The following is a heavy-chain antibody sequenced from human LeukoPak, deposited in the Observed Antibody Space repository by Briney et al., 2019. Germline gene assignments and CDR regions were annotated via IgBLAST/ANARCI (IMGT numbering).Heavy chain of an antibody. V-gene: IGHV3-21*01. CDR1: GFTFSSYS. D-gene: IGHD3-10*02. CDR2: ISSSSSYI. J-gene: IGHJ6*04. Sequence: PGGSLRLSCAASGFTFSSYSMNWVRQAPGEGVEWVSSISSSSSYIYYADSVKGRLTISRDNAKNSLYLQMNSLRAEDTAVYYCAELGITMIGGVWGKGTTVTISS. CDR3: AELGITMIGGV.